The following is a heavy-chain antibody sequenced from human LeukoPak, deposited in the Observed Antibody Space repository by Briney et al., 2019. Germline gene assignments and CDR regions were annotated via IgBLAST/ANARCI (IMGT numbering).Heavy chain of an antibody. CDR1: GYTFSGHY. V-gene: IGHV1-46*01. Sequence: ASVKISCKASGYTFSGHYIHWVRQAPGQGLEWMGVMHPIGGSTNYAQRFEGRVTMTRDTSTSTVYMELRSLTSEDTAVYYCARDDFDTAMVYNYFDPWGQGTLVTASS. CDR3: ARDDFDTAMVYNYFDP. CDR2: MHPIGGST. D-gene: IGHD5-18*01. J-gene: IGHJ5*02.